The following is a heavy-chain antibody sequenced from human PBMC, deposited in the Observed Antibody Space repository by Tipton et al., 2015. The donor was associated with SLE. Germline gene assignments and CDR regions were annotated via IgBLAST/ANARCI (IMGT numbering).Heavy chain of an antibody. D-gene: IGHD3-16*01. J-gene: IGHJ5*02. CDR1: GGSISSYY. V-gene: IGHV4-59*01. Sequence: LRLSCTASGGSISSYYWSWIRQPPGKGLEWIGYIYYSGSTNYNPSLKSRVTISVDTSKNQFSLKLSSVTAADTAVYYCARGDYDYIWGSRSWFDPWGQGTLVTVSS. CDR3: ARGDYDYIWGSRSWFDP. CDR2: IYYSGST.